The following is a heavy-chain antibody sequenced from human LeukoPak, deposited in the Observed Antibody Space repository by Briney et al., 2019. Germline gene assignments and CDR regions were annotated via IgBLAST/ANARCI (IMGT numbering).Heavy chain of an antibody. J-gene: IGHJ3*02. CDR3: GGTPYCSSDNCYRFCIGIDAFNT. CDR2: IYTSGRT. CDR1: GDSIRNYY. D-gene: IGHD2-15*01. Sequence: PSENLFLTCAVSGDSIRNYYWSWVRPPPGEGLEWIGDIYTSGRTHYNPSLKSRVPISVDTSKKQFSLRVNPLTPADPAVVFCGGTPYCSSDNCYRFCIGIDAFNTWGEG. V-gene: IGHV4-4*09.